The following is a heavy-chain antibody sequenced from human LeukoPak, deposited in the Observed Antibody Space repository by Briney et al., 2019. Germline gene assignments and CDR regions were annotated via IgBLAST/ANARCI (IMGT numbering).Heavy chain of an antibody. J-gene: IGHJ6*02. D-gene: IGHD3-3*01. CDR1: GYTFTSYY. CDR2: INPSGGST. V-gene: IGHV1-46*01. Sequence: ASVKVSCKASGYTFTSYYMHWVRQAPGQGLEWMGIINPSGGSTSYAQKFQGRVTMTRDTSTSTVCMELSSLRSEDTAVYYCARLRGETYYDFWSGYQGSPYGMDVWGQGTTVTVSS. CDR3: ARLRGETYYDFWSGYQGSPYGMDV.